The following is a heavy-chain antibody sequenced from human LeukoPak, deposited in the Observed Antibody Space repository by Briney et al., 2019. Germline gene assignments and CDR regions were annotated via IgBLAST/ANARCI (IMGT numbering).Heavy chain of an antibody. D-gene: IGHD2-21*01. V-gene: IGHV3-23*01. Sequence: GGSLRLSCAASGFTFRSFAMSWVRQAPGKGLEWVSGIIGSGRTTFYADSVKGRFTISRDNSKNTLYLQMNSLRAEDTAIYYCAKKESDTYFSWYMDVWGKGTTVTVSS. CDR2: IIGSGRTT. J-gene: IGHJ6*03. CDR3: AKKESDTYFSWYMDV. CDR1: GFTFRSFA.